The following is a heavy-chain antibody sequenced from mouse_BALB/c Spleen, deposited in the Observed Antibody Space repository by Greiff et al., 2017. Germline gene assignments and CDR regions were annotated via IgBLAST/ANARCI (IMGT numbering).Heavy chain of an antibody. CDR1: GYTFTSYW. J-gene: IGHJ3*01. V-gene: IGHV1S81*02. CDR2: INPSNGRT. CDR3: AHCDFAWFAY. D-gene: IGHD2-4*01. Sequence: VQLQQPGAELVKPGASVKLSCKASGYTFTSYWMHWVKQRPGQGLEWIGEINPSNGRTNYNEKFKSKATLTVDKSSSTAYMQLSSLTSEDSAVYYCAHCDFAWFAYWGQGTLVTVSA.